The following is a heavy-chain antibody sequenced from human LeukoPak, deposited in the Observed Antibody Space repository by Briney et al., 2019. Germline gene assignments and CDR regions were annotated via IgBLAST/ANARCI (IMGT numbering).Heavy chain of an antibody. D-gene: IGHD2-2*01. Sequence: ASVKVSCQASGGTFSRYAISWVRQAPGQGLEWVGGIIPFFGTANYAQKFQGRVTITTDESTSTAYMELSSLRSEDTAVYYCARAKGDIVVVPAAMGTTYYYYYYMDVWGKGTTVTVSS. CDR3: ARAKGDIVVVPAAMGTTYYYYYYMDV. CDR1: GGTFSRYA. J-gene: IGHJ6*03. CDR2: IIPFFGTA. V-gene: IGHV1-69*05.